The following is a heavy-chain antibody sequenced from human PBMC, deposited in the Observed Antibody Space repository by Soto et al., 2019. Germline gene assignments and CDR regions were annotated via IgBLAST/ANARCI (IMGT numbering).Heavy chain of an antibody. Sequence: GESLKISCKGSRYRFTNYWIGWVRQMPGKGLEWMGIIYPDDSDIRYSPSFQGQVTISADKSISTAYLQWSSLKASDTAMYYCARWAEGVTTPHTDYWGQGTLVTVSS. V-gene: IGHV5-51*01. D-gene: IGHD4-17*01. CDR2: IYPDDSDI. CDR1: RYRFTNYW. CDR3: ARWAEGVTTPHTDY. J-gene: IGHJ4*01.